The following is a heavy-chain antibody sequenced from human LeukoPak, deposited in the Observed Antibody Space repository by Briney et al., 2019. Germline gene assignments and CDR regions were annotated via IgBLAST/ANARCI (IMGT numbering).Heavy chain of an antibody. J-gene: IGHJ2*01. CDR2: IYSGGST. CDR1: EFTVSSNY. V-gene: IGHV3-53*01. D-gene: IGHD7-27*01. Sequence: PGGSLRLSCVASEFTVSSNYMTWVRQAPGKGLECVSVIYSGGSTYYADSVKGRFTISRDNSKNTLYLQMNSLRAEDTAVYYCAKEHGEFDLWGRGTLVTVSS. CDR3: AKEHGEFDL.